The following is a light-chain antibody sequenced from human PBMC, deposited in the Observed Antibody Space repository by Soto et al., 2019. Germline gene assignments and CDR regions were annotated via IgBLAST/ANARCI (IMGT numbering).Light chain of an antibody. CDR2: DAS. Sequence: EIVLTQSPATLSLSPGERATLSCRASQSVSSYLAWYQQKPGQAPRLLIYDASNRATAIPARFSGSGSGTDFTLTISSLEPEDFALYYCQQRSNWITFGQGTRLEIK. CDR1: QSVSSY. V-gene: IGKV3-11*01. J-gene: IGKJ5*01. CDR3: QQRSNWIT.